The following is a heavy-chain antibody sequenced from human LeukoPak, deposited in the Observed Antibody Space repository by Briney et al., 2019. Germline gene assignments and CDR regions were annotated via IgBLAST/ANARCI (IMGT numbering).Heavy chain of an antibody. CDR2: IYPGDSDT. J-gene: IGHJ5*02. CDR1: GYSFTNYW. V-gene: IGHV5-51*01. D-gene: IGHD2-2*01. CDR3: ARNGGGDFTSSYL. Sequence: GESLKISCNGSGYSFTNYWIGWVRQMPGKGLEWLGIIYPGDSDTRYSPSFQGQVTISADKSISTAYLQWSSLKASDTAMYYCARNGGGDFTSSYLWGQGTLVTVSS.